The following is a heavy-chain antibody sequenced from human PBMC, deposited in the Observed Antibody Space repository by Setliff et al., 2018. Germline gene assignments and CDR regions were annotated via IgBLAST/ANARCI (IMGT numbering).Heavy chain of an antibody. CDR1: GFTFSSHW. D-gene: IGHD3-10*01. CDR3: ARDLRDGSSSPMADN. Sequence: GGSLRLSCAASGFTFSSHWMHWVRQVPGKGLAWVSQINPDATTTYYADSVKGRFTISRDNAKTTLYLQMNSLRVEDTAVYFCARDLRDGSSSPMADNWGQGTLVTVSS. CDR2: INPDATTT. V-gene: IGHV3-74*01. J-gene: IGHJ4*02.